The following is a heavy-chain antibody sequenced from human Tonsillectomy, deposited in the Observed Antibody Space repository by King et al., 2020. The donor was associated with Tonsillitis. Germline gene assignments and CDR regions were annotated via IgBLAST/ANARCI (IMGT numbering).Heavy chain of an antibody. CDR1: ADSMKTYK. D-gene: IGHD3-3*01. Sequence: QLQESGPGLVKPSETLSLTCDVSADSMKTYKWSWIRQPPGKGLEWIGLIYSSGITNYNPSLKSRVTISIDTSKNQFSLKLNSLTVADTAVYYCAREWSGFDLWGHGTMVIISS. V-gene: IGHV4-59*01. J-gene: IGHJ3*01. CDR2: IYSSGIT. CDR3: AREWSGFDL.